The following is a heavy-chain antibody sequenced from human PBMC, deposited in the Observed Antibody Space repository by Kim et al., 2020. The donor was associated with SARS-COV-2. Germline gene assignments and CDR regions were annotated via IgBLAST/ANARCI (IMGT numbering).Heavy chain of an antibody. Sequence: SVKSRITINPDTSKNQFSLQLNSVTPEDTAIYYCARDNPHSNYAEGYFDLWGRGTLVTVSS. CDR3: ARDNPHSNYAEGYFDL. J-gene: IGHJ2*01. V-gene: IGHV6-1*01. D-gene: IGHD4-4*01.